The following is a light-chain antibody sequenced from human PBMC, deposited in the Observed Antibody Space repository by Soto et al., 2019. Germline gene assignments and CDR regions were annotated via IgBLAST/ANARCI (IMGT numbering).Light chain of an antibody. CDR2: NSD. V-gene: IGLV1-44*01. CDR3: SAWDDGLSGRI. J-gene: IGLJ2*01. Sequence: QSVLTQPPSASGTPGQRVTISCSGSRSNIGSNFVNWYQQLPGTAPKLLIHNSDQRPSGVPDRFSGSKSDTSAALAISGLQSDDEDDYYCSAWDDGLSGRIFGGGTKLTVL. CDR1: RSNIGSNF.